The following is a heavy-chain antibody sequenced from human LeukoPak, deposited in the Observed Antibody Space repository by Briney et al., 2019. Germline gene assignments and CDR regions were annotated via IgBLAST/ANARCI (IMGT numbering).Heavy chain of an antibody. CDR1: GGSISSYY. CDR2: ISGSGGST. Sequence: ETLSLTCTVSGGSISSYYWSWVRQAPGKGLEWVSAISGSGGSTYYADSVKGRFTISRDNSKNTLYLQMNSLRAEDTAVYYCAKCGDSSGYYHVDYWGQGTLVTVSS. D-gene: IGHD3-22*01. V-gene: IGHV3-23*01. CDR3: AKCGDSSGYYHVDY. J-gene: IGHJ4*02.